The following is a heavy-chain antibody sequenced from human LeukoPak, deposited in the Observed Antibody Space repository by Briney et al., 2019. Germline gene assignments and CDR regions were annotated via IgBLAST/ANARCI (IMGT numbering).Heavy chain of an antibody. CDR2: IWSDASDK. Sequence: PGRSLRLSCAASQFTFSHYGMHWVRQAPGRGMQWVAVIWSDASDKYYSDSVKGRFTISRDNSKNTLYLEMNNLRAEDTAVYYCAKDAERGFDYSNSLNYWGQGTLVTVSS. CDR1: QFTFSHYG. CDR3: AKDAERGFDYSNSLNY. J-gene: IGHJ4*02. V-gene: IGHV3-33*06. D-gene: IGHD4-11*01.